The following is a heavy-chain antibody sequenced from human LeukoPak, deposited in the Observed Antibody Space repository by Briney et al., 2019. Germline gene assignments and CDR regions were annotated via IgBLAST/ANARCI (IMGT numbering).Heavy chain of an antibody. V-gene: IGHV3-7*01. Sequence: GGSLRLSCAASGFTFSSYWMSWVRQAPGKGLEGVANIKQDGSEKYYVDSVKGRFTISRDNAKNSLYLQMNSLRAEDTAVYYCARDLGDYYDSSGYTQFDYWGQGTLVTVSS. CDR2: IKQDGSEK. J-gene: IGHJ4*02. CDR3: ARDLGDYYDSSGYTQFDY. D-gene: IGHD3-22*01. CDR1: GFTFSSYW.